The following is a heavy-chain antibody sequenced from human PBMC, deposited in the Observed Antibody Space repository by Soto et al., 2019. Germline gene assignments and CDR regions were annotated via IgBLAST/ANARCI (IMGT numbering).Heavy chain of an antibody. CDR2: INAGNGNT. CDR1: GYTFTSYA. CDR3: ARSSGYYYVGY. J-gene: IGHJ4*02. Sequence: ASVKVSCKASGYTFTSYAMHWVRQAPGQRLEWMGWINAGNGNTKYSQKFQGRVTITRDTSASTAYMELGSLRSEDTAVYYCARSSGYYYVGYWGQGTLVTVSS. V-gene: IGHV1-3*01. D-gene: IGHD3-22*01.